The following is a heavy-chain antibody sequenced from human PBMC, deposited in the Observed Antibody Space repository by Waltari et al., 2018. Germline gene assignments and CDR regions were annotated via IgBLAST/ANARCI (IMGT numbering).Heavy chain of an antibody. Sequence: QVQLQESGPGLVKPSETLSLTCTVSGASIGSYYWTWIRQPPGKALEWIGYIYYSGTTNQNPSLKSRVTISVDTSNNEFSLKLSSVTAADTAVYYCARSVRQWLANDAFDIWGQGAMVTVSS. J-gene: IGHJ3*02. CDR1: GASIGSYY. CDR2: IYYSGTT. CDR3: ARSVRQWLANDAFDI. D-gene: IGHD6-19*01. V-gene: IGHV4-59*01.